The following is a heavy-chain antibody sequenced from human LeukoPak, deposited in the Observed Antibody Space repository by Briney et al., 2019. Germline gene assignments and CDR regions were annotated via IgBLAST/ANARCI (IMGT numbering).Heavy chain of an antibody. D-gene: IGHD3-10*01. CDR2: MNPNSGNT. Sequence: ASVKVSCKASGYTFTSYDINWVRQATGQGREWMGWMNPNSGNTGYAQKFQGRVTMTRNTSISTAYMELRSLKSDDTAVYYCARDRGTGGTIVRGVLNEFDYWGQGTLVTVSS. V-gene: IGHV1-8*01. CDR3: ARDRGTGGTIVRGVLNEFDY. J-gene: IGHJ4*02. CDR1: GYTFTSYD.